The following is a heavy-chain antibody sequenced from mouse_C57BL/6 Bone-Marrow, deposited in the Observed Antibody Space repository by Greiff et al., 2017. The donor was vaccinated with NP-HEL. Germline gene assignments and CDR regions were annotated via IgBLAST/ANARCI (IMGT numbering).Heavy chain of an antibody. CDR3: ARDDGGWLLP. Sequence: EVKLVESEGGLVQPGSSMKLSCTASGFTFSDYYMAWVRQVPEKGLEWVANINYDGSSTYYLDSLKSRFIISRDNAKNIRYLQMSSLKSEDTATYYCARDDGGWLLPWGQGTTLTVSS. D-gene: IGHD2-3*01. CDR1: GFTFSDYY. V-gene: IGHV5-16*01. CDR2: INYDGSST. J-gene: IGHJ2*01.